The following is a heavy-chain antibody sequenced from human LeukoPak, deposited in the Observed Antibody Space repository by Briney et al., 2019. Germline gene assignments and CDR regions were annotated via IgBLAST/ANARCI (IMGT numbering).Heavy chain of an antibody. CDR3: ARGGDCGGDCSYAFDI. CDR1: GYTFTSYY. D-gene: IGHD2-21*02. V-gene: IGHV1-46*01. J-gene: IGHJ3*02. Sequence: GASVKVSCKASGYTFTSYYMHWVRQAPGQGLEWMGIINPSGGSTSYAQKFQGRVTMTRDTSTSTVYMELGSLRSEDTAVYYCARGGDCGGDCSYAFDIWGQGTMVTVSS. CDR2: INPSGGST.